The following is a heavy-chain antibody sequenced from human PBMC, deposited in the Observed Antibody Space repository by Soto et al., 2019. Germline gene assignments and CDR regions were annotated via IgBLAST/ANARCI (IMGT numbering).Heavy chain of an antibody. Sequence: SETLSLTCAVYGGSFSGYYWSWIRQPPGKGLEWIGEINHSGSTNYNPSLKSRVTISVDTSKNQFSLKLSSVTAADTAVYYCATLSVVVPAGMLMGDDAFDIWGQGTMVTVSS. CDR3: ATLSVVVPAGMLMGDDAFDI. CDR1: GGSFSGYY. V-gene: IGHV4-34*01. D-gene: IGHD2-2*01. J-gene: IGHJ3*02. CDR2: INHSGST.